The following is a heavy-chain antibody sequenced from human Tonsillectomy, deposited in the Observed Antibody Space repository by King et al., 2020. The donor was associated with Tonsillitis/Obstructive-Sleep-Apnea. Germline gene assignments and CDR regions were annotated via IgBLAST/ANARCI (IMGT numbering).Heavy chain of an antibody. CDR1: GGSISSYY. V-gene: IGHV4-59*08. D-gene: IGHD6-13*01. CDR2: IYYSGST. CDR3: ARHGYSSSWSHFDY. J-gene: IGHJ4*02. Sequence: LQLQESGPGLVKPSETLSLTCTVSGGSISSYYWSWIRQPPAKGLEWIGYIYYSGSTNYNPSLKSRVTISVDTSKNQFSLKLSSVTAADTAVYYCARHGYSSSWSHFDYWGQGTLVTVSS.